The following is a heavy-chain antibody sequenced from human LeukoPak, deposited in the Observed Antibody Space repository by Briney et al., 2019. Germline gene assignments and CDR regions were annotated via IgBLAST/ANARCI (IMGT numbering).Heavy chain of an antibody. D-gene: IGHD3-22*01. V-gene: IGHV3-30*18. CDR3: AKRGKTSGFYYDS. CDR1: GFTFSSYG. CDR2: VSYDGSEK. Sequence: GGSLRLSCAASGFTFSSYGMHWVRQAPGKGLDWVAVVSYDGSEKYYADSVKGRFTISRDNSKNTLYLQMYSLSTEDTAVYYCAKRGKTSGFYYDSWGQGILVTVSS. J-gene: IGHJ4*02.